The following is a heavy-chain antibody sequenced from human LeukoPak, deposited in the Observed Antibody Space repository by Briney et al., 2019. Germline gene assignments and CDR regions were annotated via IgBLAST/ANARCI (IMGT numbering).Heavy chain of an antibody. V-gene: IGHV4-34*01. Sequence: PSETLSLTCAVYGGSFSGYYWSWIRQPPGKGLEWIGEINHSGSTNYNPSLKSRVTISVDTSKNQFSLKLSSVTAADTAVYYCARGRGYYDSSGYSPFGYWGQGTLVTVSS. CDR1: GGSFSGYY. CDR2: INHSGST. J-gene: IGHJ4*02. CDR3: ARGRGYYDSSGYSPFGY. D-gene: IGHD3-22*01.